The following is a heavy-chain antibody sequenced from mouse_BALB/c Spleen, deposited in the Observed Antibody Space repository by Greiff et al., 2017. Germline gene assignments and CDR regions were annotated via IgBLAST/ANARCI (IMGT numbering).Heavy chain of an antibody. CDR3: ARELRPGAMDY. CDR2: ISNLAYSI. Sequence: EVKLVESGGGLVQPGGSRKLSCAASGFTFSDYGMAWVRQAPGKGPEWVAFISNLAYSIYYADTVTGRFTISRENAKNTLYLEMSSLRSEDTAMYYCARELRPGAMDYWGQGTSVTVSS. J-gene: IGHJ4*01. V-gene: IGHV5-15*02. D-gene: IGHD1-2*01. CDR1: GFTFSDYG.